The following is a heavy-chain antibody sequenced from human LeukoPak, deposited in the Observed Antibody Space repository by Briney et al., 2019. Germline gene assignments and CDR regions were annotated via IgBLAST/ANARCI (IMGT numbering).Heavy chain of an antibody. Sequence: GGSLRLSCAASGFTFSDYFMNWVRQAPGKGLEYISSISGSSRHIYYADSVKGRFTISRDNTKSSLYLQMNSLRVEDMAVYYCARGYCGGDCYGDWGQGTLVTVSS. D-gene: IGHD2-21*02. CDR1: GFTFSDYF. CDR2: ISGSSRHI. V-gene: IGHV3-21*01. J-gene: IGHJ1*01. CDR3: ARGYCGGDCYGD.